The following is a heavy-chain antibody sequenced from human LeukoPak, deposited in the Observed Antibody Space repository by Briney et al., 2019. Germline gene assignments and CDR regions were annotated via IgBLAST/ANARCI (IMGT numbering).Heavy chain of an antibody. Sequence: SETLSLTCAVYVGSFSGYYWSWIRQPPGNVLELIGAVNHSVSANYNPSLKSRVAISVDTSKNQFSLKLSSVTAADTAVYYCARLKGMTSLNNYYYYYMDVWGKGTTVTISS. CDR1: VGSFSGYY. D-gene: IGHD2-21*02. CDR2: VNHSVSA. CDR3: ARLKGMTSLNNYYYYYMDV. V-gene: IGHV4-34*01. J-gene: IGHJ6*03.